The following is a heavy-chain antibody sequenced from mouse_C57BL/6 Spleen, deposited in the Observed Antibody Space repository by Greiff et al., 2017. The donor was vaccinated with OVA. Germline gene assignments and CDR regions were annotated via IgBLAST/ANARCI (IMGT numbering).Heavy chain of an antibody. Sequence: QVQLQQSGAELVKPGASVKMSCKASGYTFTSYWITWVKQRPGQGLEWIGDIYPGSGSPNYNEKFKSKATLTVDTSSSTAYMQLSSLTAEDAAVYYSARKGYDYDAIDYWGQGTTLTVSS. CDR1: GYTFTSYW. J-gene: IGHJ2*01. V-gene: IGHV1-55*01. CDR3: ARKGYDYDAIDY. CDR2: IYPGSGSP. D-gene: IGHD2-4*01.